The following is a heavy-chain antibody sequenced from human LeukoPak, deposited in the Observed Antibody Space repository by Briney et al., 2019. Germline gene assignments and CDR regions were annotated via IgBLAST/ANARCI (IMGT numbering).Heavy chain of an antibody. J-gene: IGHJ4*02. V-gene: IGHV4-34*01. D-gene: IGHD2-2*01. CDR2: INHSGST. Sequence: SETLSLTCAVYGGSFSGYYWSWIRQPPGKGLEWIGEINHSGSTNYNPSLKSRVTISVDTSKNQFSLKLSSVTAADTAVYYCARHGGRYCSSTSCRYYFDYWGQGTLVTVSS. CDR1: GGSFSGYY. CDR3: ARHGGRYCSSTSCRYYFDY.